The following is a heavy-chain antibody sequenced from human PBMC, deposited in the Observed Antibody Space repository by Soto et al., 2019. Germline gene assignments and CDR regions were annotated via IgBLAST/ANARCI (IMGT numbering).Heavy chain of an antibody. CDR2: ISGSDGKT. CDR3: AKWSYLDH. D-gene: IGHD3-3*01. CDR1: GFSFASFA. V-gene: IGHV3-23*01. J-gene: IGHJ4*02. Sequence: HPGGSLRLSCTTSGFSFASFAMTWVRQAPGKGLEWVATISGSDGKTYYADSVKGRFSISRDTSRNTLYLQMNSLRADDTAIYYCAKWSYLDHWGQGTRVTVSS.